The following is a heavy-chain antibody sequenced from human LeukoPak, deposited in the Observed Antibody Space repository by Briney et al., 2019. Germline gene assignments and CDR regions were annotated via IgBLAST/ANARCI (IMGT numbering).Heavy chain of an antibody. CDR1: GFTFSNAW. V-gene: IGHV3-15*01. CDR2: IKSKTDGGTT. D-gene: IGHD2-15*01. CDR3: TTRRGYCSGGSCYPGYYGMDV. J-gene: IGHJ6*02. Sequence: GGSLRLSCAASGFTFSNAWMSWVRQAPGKGLEWVGRIKSKTDGGTTDYAAPVKGRFTISRDDSKNTLYLQMNSLKTEDTAVYYCTTRRGYCSGGSCYPGYYGMDVWGQGTTVTVSS.